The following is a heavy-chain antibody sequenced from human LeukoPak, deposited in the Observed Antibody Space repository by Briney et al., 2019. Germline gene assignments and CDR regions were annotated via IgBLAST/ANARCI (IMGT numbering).Heavy chain of an antibody. CDR1: GFTVSNNY. CDR2: IYSGGST. Sequence: GGSLRLSCAASGFTVSNNYMSWVRQAPGEGLEWVSVIYSGGSTYYADSVKGRFTISRDNSKNTLYLQMNSLRAEDTAVYYCAKRGAEVGTTIAPGDYWGQGSLVTVSS. CDR3: AKRGAEVGTTIAPGDY. J-gene: IGHJ4*02. V-gene: IGHV3-66*04. D-gene: IGHD1-26*01.